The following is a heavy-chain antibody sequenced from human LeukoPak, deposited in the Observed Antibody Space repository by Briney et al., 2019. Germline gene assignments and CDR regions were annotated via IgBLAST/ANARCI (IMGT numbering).Heavy chain of an antibody. D-gene: IGHD3-3*01. Sequence: GGSLRLSCVVSGFTVSNAWMSCVRQAPGKGLEWVGRIKSKADGGTVDYAAPVKCRLTISRDDSKNTVSLQMNNLKTEDTAVYYCTTDSGRYYDFWSGDYYYFDKWGQGTLVTVSS. V-gene: IGHV3-15*05. CDR2: IKSKADGGTV. J-gene: IGHJ4*02. CDR1: GFTVSNAW. CDR3: TTDSGRYYDFWSGDYYYFDK.